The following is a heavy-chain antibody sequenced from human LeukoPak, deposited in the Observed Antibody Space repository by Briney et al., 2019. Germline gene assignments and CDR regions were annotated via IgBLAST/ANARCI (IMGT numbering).Heavy chain of an antibody. J-gene: IGHJ4*02. Sequence: GGSLRLSCTASGFTFGDYAMNWVRQAPGKGLEWVGFTTSKAYGGTTQYAASVKDRFTISRDDSKSIAYLQMTSLKTEDTAVYYCTRMMYCSGGSCSFDYWGQGTLVTVSS. D-gene: IGHD2-15*01. CDR2: TTSKAYGGTT. V-gene: IGHV3-49*04. CDR3: TRMMYCSGGSCSFDY. CDR1: GFTFGDYA.